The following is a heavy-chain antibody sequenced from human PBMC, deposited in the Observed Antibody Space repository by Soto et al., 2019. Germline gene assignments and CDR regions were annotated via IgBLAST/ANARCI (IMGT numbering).Heavy chain of an antibody. D-gene: IGHD3-16*02. CDR3: AREGGVWGSFRYFDY. J-gene: IGHJ4*02. V-gene: IGHV1-18*04. Sequence: QVPLVQSGVEVQKPGASVKVSCKASGYTFSSYVINWLRQAPGHGLEWMGWISPYNGNTNYGQNLQGRVTMTTDTSTSIVDMELRSLRSDDTAVYYCAREGGVWGSFRYFDYWGQGTLVTVSP. CDR1: GYTFSSYV. CDR2: ISPYNGNT.